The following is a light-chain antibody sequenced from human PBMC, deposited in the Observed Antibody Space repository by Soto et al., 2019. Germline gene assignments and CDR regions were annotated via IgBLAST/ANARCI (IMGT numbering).Light chain of an antibody. Sequence: EIVLTQSPATLSLSPGDRATLSCRASQSVSSYLAWYQQKPGQAPRLLIYDASNRATGTPARFSGSGFGTDFTLTISSLEPEDFAVYYCQQRSSWITFGQGTRLEIK. CDR1: QSVSSY. V-gene: IGKV3-11*01. CDR3: QQRSSWIT. CDR2: DAS. J-gene: IGKJ5*01.